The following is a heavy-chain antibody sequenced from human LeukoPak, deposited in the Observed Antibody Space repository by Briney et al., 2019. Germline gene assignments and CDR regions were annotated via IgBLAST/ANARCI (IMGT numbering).Heavy chain of an antibody. D-gene: IGHD3-3*01. V-gene: IGHV3-48*01. Sequence: GESLKISCAASGFTFSSYSMNWVRQAPGKGLEWVSYISSSSSTIYYADSVKGRFTISRDNAKNSLYLQMNSLRAEDTAVYYCARAITIFGVANFDYWGQGTLVTVSS. J-gene: IGHJ4*02. CDR2: ISSSSSTI. CDR3: ARAITIFGVANFDY. CDR1: GFTFSSYS.